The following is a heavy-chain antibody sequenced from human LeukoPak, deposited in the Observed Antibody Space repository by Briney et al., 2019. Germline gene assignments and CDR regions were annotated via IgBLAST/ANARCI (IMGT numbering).Heavy chain of an antibody. CDR2: FDPEDGET. V-gene: IGHV1-24*01. CDR1: GYTLTELS. J-gene: IGHJ4*02. Sequence: ASVKVSRKVSGYTLTELSMHWVRQAPGKGREWMGGFDPEDGETIYAKQFQGRGTMTEDTTTDTAYMELSSLRSEDTAVYYCATFPFSGYCSSTSCYTPFDYWGQGTLVTVSS. D-gene: IGHD2-2*02. CDR3: ATFPFSGYCSSTSCYTPFDY.